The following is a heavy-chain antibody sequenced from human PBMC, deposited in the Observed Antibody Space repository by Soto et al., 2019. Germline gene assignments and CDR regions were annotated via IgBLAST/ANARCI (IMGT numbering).Heavy chain of an antibody. D-gene: IGHD2-15*01. V-gene: IGHV5-10-1*01. J-gene: IGHJ6*01. CDR3: ARTHCRGGSCYYYGMDV. CDR1: GYSFTCYW. CDR2: IDPSDSYT. Sequence: GSSLHLSCQWSGYSFTCYWISWVRQMTGKGLEWMGRIDPSDSYTNYSPSLQGHVTISADKSISTAYLQWSSLKASDTAMYYCARTHCRGGSCYYYGMDVWGQGTTVNVSA.